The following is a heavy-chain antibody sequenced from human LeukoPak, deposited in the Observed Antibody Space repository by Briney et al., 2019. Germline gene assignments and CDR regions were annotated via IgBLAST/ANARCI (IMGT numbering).Heavy chain of an antibody. CDR2: ISYDGSNK. CDR1: GFTFSSYA. Sequence: TGGSLRLSCAASGFTFSSYAMHWVRQAPGKGLEWVAVISYDGSNKYYADSVKGRFTISRDNSKNTLYLQMNSLRAEDTAVYYCARDPLAYCGGDCYFGSGNFDYWGQGTLVTVSS. D-gene: IGHD2-21*02. CDR3: ARDPLAYCGGDCYFGSGNFDY. V-gene: IGHV3-30-3*01. J-gene: IGHJ4*02.